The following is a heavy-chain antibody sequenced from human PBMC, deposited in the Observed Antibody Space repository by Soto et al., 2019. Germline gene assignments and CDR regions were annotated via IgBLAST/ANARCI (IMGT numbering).Heavy chain of an antibody. CDR2: TSSYNGNT. CDR1: GYTFNSYG. Sequence: QVHLEQSGAEVKKPGASVKVSCKASGYTFNSYGISWVRQAPGQGLEWMGWTSSYNGNTIYLQSLQGRVTMTVDTYTSTADMELRSLTSDATAVYYCARGECSGVRCYPYYYYGMDVWGQGPTVSVSS. J-gene: IGHJ6*02. CDR3: ARGECSGVRCYPYYYYGMDV. V-gene: IGHV1-18*01. D-gene: IGHD2-15*01.